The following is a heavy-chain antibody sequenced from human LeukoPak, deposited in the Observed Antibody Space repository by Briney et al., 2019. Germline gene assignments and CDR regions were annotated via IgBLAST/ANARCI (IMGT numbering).Heavy chain of an antibody. Sequence: PGGSLRLSCAASGFTFDDYDMSWVRQAPEKGLEWGSVISWNGGTGYADAVEGRFTISRDNDTTSLLLQMNRLRAEDTALYYCARGTKSRYYNYGMDVWGQGTTVTVSS. CDR2: ISWNGGT. V-gene: IGHV3-20*04. CDR3: ARGTKSRYYNYGMDV. J-gene: IGHJ6*02. CDR1: GFTFDDYD.